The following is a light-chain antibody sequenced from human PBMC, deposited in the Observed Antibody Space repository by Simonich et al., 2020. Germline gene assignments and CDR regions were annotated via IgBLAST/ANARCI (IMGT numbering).Light chain of an antibody. J-gene: IGLJ3*02. V-gene: IGLV6-57*01. Sequence: NFMLTQPHSVSESPGKTVTISCTRSRGSIASNYVQWYQQRPGSSPTTVLYEDNQRPSGVPDRFSGSIDSSSTAASLSISGLKTEDEADYYCQSYDSSNWVFGGGTKLTVL. CDR1: RGSIASNY. CDR2: EDN. CDR3: QSYDSSNWV.